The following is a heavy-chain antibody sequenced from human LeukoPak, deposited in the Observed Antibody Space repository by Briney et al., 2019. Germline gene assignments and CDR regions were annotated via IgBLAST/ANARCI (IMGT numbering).Heavy chain of an antibody. V-gene: IGHV4-39*01. CDR2: IFYTGST. Sequence: PSETLSLTCSVSGDSISSGRYYWGWIRQPPGKGLEWIGSIFYTGSTYDNPSLKSRVTISIDTSKNQFSLKLSSVTAADTAVYYCARRGIAARRHFDYWGQGTLVTVSS. CDR3: ARRGIAARRHFDY. J-gene: IGHJ4*02. CDR1: GDSISSGRYY. D-gene: IGHD6-6*01.